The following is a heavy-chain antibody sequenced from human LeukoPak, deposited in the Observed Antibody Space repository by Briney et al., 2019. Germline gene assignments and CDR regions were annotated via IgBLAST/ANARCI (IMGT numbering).Heavy chain of an antibody. CDR2: ISGSGGST. D-gene: IGHD3-3*01. CDR3: ANSITIFGVIKGYFEY. J-gene: IGHJ4*02. CDR1: GFTFSSYA. Sequence: QPGGSLRLSCAASGFTFSSYAMSWVRQAPGKGLEWVSTISGSGGSTYYADSVKGRFTISRDNSKNTLYLQMNSLRAEDTAVYYCANSITIFGVIKGYFEYWGQGTLVTVSS. V-gene: IGHV3-23*01.